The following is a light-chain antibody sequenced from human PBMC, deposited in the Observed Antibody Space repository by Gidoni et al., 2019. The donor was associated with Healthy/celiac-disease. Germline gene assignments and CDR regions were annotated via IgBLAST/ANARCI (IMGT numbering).Light chain of an antibody. V-gene: IGKV3-20*01. CDR1: QSVRSSY. Sequence: EIVLTHSPGTLSLSPGERATLSCRASQSVRSSYLAWYQQKPGQAPRLLIDGASSRATGIPDRFSGSGSGTDFTLTISRLEPEDFAVYYCQQYGSSPLTFGPGTKVDIK. CDR3: QQYGSSPLT. CDR2: GAS. J-gene: IGKJ3*01.